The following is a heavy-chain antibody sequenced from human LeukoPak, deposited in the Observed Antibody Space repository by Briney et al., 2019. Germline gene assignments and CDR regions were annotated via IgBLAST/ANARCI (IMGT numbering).Heavy chain of an antibody. D-gene: IGHD6-19*01. CDR1: GFTASSNY. CDR2: IYSGGST. V-gene: IGHV3-66*01. J-gene: IGHJ6*02. CDR3: ARGPYSSGWYSYYGMDV. Sequence: PGGSLRLSCAASGFTASSNYMSWVRHAPGKGLEWVSVIYSGGSTYYADSVKGRFTISRDNSKNTLYLQMDSLRAEDTAVYYCARGPYSSGWYSYYGMDVWGQGTTVTVSS.